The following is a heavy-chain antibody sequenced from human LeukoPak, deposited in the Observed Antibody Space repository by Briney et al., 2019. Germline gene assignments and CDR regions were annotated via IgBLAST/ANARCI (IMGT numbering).Heavy chain of an antibody. V-gene: IGHV3-21*01. CDR1: GFTFSSYS. CDR3: ARIDYGSGSYYDY. CDR2: ISSSSYI. J-gene: IGHJ4*02. Sequence: GGSLRLSCAASGFTFSSYSMNWVRQAPGKGLEWVSSISSSSYIYYADSVKGRFTISRENAKNSLYLQMNSLRAEDTAVYYCARIDYGSGSYYDYWGQGTLVTVSS. D-gene: IGHD3-10*01.